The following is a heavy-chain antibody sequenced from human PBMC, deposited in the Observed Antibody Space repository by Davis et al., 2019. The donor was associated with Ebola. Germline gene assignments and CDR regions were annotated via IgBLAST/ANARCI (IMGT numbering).Heavy chain of an antibody. CDR3: ARSDILTGYYSVDY. CDR1: GFTFSSYG. CDR2: ISYDGSNK. Sequence: PGGSLRPSCAASGFTFSSYGMHWVRQAPGKGLEWVAVISYDGSNKYYADSVKGRFTISRDNSKNTLYLQMNSLRAEDTAVYYCARSDILTGYYSVDYWGQGTLVTVSS. D-gene: IGHD3-9*01. J-gene: IGHJ4*02. V-gene: IGHV3-30*19.